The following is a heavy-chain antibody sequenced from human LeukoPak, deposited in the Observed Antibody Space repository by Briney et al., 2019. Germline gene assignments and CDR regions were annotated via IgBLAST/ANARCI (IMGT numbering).Heavy chain of an antibody. D-gene: IGHD1-1*01. CDR1: GYTLINYG. CDR3: TRDQLN. J-gene: IGHJ4*01. CDR2: ISTYNGNT. V-gene: IGHV1-18*01. Sequence: GASVKVSCKASGYTLINYGISWVRQAPGQGLEWMGRISTYNGNTNYTQKLQGRVTMTTDTSTRTVYMELRSLRSDDTAIYYCTRDQLNWGQGTLVTVSS.